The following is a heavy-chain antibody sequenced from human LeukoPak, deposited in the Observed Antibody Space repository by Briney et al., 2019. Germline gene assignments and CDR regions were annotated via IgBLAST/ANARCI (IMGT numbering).Heavy chain of an antibody. CDR1: GFTFSSYG. Sequence: GGSLRLSCAASGFTFSSYGMHWVRQAPGKGLEWVAVISYDGSNKYYADSVKGRFTISRDNSKNTLYLQMNSLRAEDTAVYYCAGRKVDYLLSYNRFDPWGQGTLVTVSS. V-gene: IGHV3-30*03. J-gene: IGHJ5*02. CDR2: ISYDGSNK. CDR3: AGRKVDYLLSYNRFDP. D-gene: IGHD2/OR15-2a*01.